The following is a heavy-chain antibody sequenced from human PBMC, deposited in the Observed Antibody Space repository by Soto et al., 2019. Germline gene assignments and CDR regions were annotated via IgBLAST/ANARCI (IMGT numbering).Heavy chain of an antibody. CDR1: GGTFNTYA. CDR3: ARGRAYCDSDCDGACDI. V-gene: IGHV1-69*12. CDR2: IIPTSGRT. D-gene: IGHD2-21*02. Sequence: QVQLVQSGAEVKKPGSSVKVSCKASGGTFNTYAITWVRQAPGQGLEWMGGIIPTSGRTDYAEKLQGRVTITADESTSIAHMELRSLKSGGSAVYYCARGRAYCDSDCDGACDIWGQGTQVTVSS. J-gene: IGHJ3*02.